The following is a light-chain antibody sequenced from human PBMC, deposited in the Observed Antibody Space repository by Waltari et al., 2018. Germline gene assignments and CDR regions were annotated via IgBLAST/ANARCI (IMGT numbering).Light chain of an antibody. CDR3: SSYISSSTLEL. Sequence: QSALTQPASVSGSPGQSITISCTGTNSDVGGYNYVSWYQQHPGKAPKLMIYDVSNRPSGVSNRFSGSQSGNTASLTISGLQAEDEADYYCSSYISSSTLELFGGGTSLTVL. CDR2: DVS. J-gene: IGLJ2*01. V-gene: IGLV2-14*03. CDR1: NSDVGGYNY.